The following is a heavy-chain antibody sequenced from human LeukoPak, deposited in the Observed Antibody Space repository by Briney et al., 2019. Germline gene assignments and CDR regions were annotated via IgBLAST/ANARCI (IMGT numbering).Heavy chain of an antibody. V-gene: IGHV3-7*01. CDR3: ARFAYVAAVDV. J-gene: IGHJ4*02. D-gene: IGHD2-15*01. CDR2: INQAGSET. Sequence: GGSLRLSCAASGFSFSGYWMRWVRQAPGTGLEWVANINQAGSETYNVDPVKGRFSISRDNAKNLVYLQMTSPRAEATAVYHCARFAYVAAVDVWGQGTPVTVSS. CDR1: GFSFSGYW.